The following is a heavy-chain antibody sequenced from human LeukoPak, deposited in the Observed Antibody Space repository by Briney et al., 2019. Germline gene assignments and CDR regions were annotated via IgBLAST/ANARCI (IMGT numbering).Heavy chain of an antibody. Sequence: GGSLRLSCAASGFTFTIYAMNWVRQAPGKGLEWVSSIGSSDGNTYYADSVKGRFTISRDNSKNMLYLQMNSLRDDDTAVYYCAKGFSGHDYWGQGTLVTVSS. V-gene: IGHV3-23*01. CDR1: GFTFTIYA. CDR3: AKGFSGHDY. D-gene: IGHD2/OR15-2a*01. J-gene: IGHJ4*02. CDR2: IGSSDGNT.